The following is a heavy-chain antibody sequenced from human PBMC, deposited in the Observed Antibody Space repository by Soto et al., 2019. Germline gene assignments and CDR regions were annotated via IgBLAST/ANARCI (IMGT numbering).Heavy chain of an antibody. J-gene: IGHJ4*02. V-gene: IGHV4-34*01. CDR1: CGSFSGYY. Sequence: SETLSLTRAVYCGSFSGYYWSWIPQPPGKGLEWIGEINHSGSTNYNPSLKSRVTISVDTSENQFSLELSSVTAADTAVYYCARAPHVFAGTRPSYYDSSGYLDYWGQGTLVTVSS. CDR2: INHSGST. CDR3: ARAPHVFAGTRPSYYDSSGYLDY. D-gene: IGHD3-22*01.